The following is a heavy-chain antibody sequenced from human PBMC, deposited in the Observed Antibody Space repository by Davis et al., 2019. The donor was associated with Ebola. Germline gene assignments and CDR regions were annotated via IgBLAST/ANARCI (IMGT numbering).Heavy chain of an antibody. CDR1: GFTFNIFD. D-gene: IGHD1-14*01. Sequence: GESLKISCAASGFTFNIFDMHWVRQAPGRGLEWVAFIRYDGSNKYYADSVKGRFTISRDNSKNTLYLQMNSLRAEDTAVYYCARRTPGPDYWGQGTLVTVSS. J-gene: IGHJ4*02. CDR2: IRYDGSNK. V-gene: IGHV3-30*02. CDR3: ARRTPGPDY.